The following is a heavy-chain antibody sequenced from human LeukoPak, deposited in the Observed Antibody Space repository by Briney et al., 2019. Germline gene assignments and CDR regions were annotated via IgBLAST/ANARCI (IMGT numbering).Heavy chain of an antibody. Sequence: SETLPLTCAVYGGSFSGYYWSWIRQPPGKGLEWIGEINHSGSTNYNPSLKSRVTISVDTSKNQFSLKLSSVTAADTAVYYCARVPRRGSTKADFDYWGQGTLVTVSS. CDR3: ARVPRRGSTKADFDY. J-gene: IGHJ4*02. D-gene: IGHD2-2*01. CDR1: GGSFSGYY. CDR2: INHSGST. V-gene: IGHV4-34*01.